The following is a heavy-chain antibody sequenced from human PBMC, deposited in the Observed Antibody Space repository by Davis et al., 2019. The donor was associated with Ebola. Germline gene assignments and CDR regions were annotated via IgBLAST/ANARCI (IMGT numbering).Heavy chain of an antibody. CDR3: ARAVFHEVLDY. J-gene: IGHJ4*02. CDR2: VSHSEREK. D-gene: IGHD3-3*01. CDR1: GFTFRNYA. Sequence: GESLKIFCAASGFTFRNYAMHWVRQAPGKGLEWVAVVSHSEREKFYADSVKGRFTISRDNSENTLFLQMNSLTADDTAVYYCARAVFHEVLDYWGQGTPVTVSS. V-gene: IGHV3-30*04.